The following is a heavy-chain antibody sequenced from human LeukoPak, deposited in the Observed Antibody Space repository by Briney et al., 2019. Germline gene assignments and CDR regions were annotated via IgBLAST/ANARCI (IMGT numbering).Heavy chain of an antibody. CDR3: ARDRCSGGSCTPLNAFDI. CDR2: ISYDGSNK. J-gene: IGHJ3*02. D-gene: IGHD2-15*01. Sequence: GGSLRLSCAASGFTFINYAMSWVRQAPGKGLEWVAVISYDGSNKYYADSVKGRFTISRDNSKNTLYLQMNSLRAEDTAVYYCARDRCSGGSCTPLNAFDIWGQGTMVTVSS. V-gene: IGHV3-30-3*01. CDR1: GFTFINYA.